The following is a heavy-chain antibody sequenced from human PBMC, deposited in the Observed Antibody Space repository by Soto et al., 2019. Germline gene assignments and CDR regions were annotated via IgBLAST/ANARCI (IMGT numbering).Heavy chain of an antibody. V-gene: IGHV1-69*12. CDR1: GGTFSSYA. Sequence: QVQLVQSGAEVKKPGSSVKVSCKASGGTFSSYAISWVRQAPGQGLEWMGGIIPIFGTANYAQKFQGRVTIPDDEYTSTAYMELSRLRSEDTAVYYCVRPPRLVRGEPYYFDYWGQGTLVTVSS. CDR3: VRPPRLVRGEPYYFDY. D-gene: IGHD3-10*01. CDR2: IIPIFGTA. J-gene: IGHJ4*02.